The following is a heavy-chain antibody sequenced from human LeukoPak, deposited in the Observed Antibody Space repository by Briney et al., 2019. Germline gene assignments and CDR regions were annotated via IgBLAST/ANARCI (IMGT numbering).Heavy chain of an antibody. CDR1: GGSFSGYY. V-gene: IGHV4-34*01. CDR2: INHSGST. CDR3: ASFSSSWYYFDY. Sequence: SETLSLTCAVYGGSFSGYYWSWIRQPPGKGLEWIGEINHSGSTNYNPSLKSRVTISVDTSKNQFSLKLSSVTAADTAVYYCASFSSSWYYFDYWGQGTLVTVSS. J-gene: IGHJ4*02. D-gene: IGHD6-13*01.